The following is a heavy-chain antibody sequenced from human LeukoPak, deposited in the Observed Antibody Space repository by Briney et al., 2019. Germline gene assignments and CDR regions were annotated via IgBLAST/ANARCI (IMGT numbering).Heavy chain of an antibody. CDR3: ARDPLVYM. V-gene: IGHV3-9*01. Sequence: GRSLRLSCAASGFTFNDYAMHWVRQGPGKGLEWVAGISWNSGTVGYAHSVKGRFTISRDNAKNTVYLQMNSLRVEDTAVYYCARDPLVYMWGQGSLVTVSS. J-gene: IGHJ4*02. CDR2: ISWNSGTV. CDR1: GFTFNDYA. D-gene: IGHD2-2*02.